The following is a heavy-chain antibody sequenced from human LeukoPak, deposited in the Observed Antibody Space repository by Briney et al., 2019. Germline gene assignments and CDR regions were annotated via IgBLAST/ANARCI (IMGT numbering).Heavy chain of an antibody. D-gene: IGHD6-19*01. CDR3: AILLREAVAGFDY. Sequence: PSETLSLTCTVSGGSVSSGSYYWSWIRQPPGKGLEWIGYIYYSGSTNYNPSLKSRVTISVDTSKNQFSLKLSSVTAADTAVYYCAILLREAVAGFDYWGQGTLVTVSS. CDR1: GGSVSSGSYY. CDR2: IYYSGST. V-gene: IGHV4-61*01. J-gene: IGHJ4*02.